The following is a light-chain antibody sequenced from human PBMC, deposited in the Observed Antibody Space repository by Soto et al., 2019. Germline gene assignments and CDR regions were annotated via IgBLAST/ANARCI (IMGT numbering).Light chain of an antibody. J-gene: IGLJ1*01. Sequence: QSALTQPPSASGTPGQRVTISCSGSSSNIGSNTVNWYQQLPGTAPKLLIYTNNQRPSGVPDRFSGSKSGTSASLAISGLQSEDGADYYCAAWDDSPNGLYVFGTGTKVTVL. CDR2: TNN. CDR1: SSNIGSNT. V-gene: IGLV1-44*01. CDR3: AAWDDSPNGLYV.